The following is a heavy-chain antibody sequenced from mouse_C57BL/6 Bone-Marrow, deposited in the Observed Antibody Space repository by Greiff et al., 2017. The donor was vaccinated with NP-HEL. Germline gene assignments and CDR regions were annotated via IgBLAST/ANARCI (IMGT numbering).Heavy chain of an antibody. V-gene: IGHV1-74*01. CDR1: GYTFTSYW. CDR3: AMMDGNYVYWYFDV. J-gene: IGHJ1*03. Sequence: QVQLQQPGAELVKPGASVKVSCKASGYTFTSYWMHWVKQRPGQGLEWIGRIHPSDSDTNYNQKFKGKATLTVDKSSSTAYMQLSSLTSEDSAVYYCAMMDGNYVYWYFDVWGTGTTVTVSS. CDR2: IHPSDSDT. D-gene: IGHD2-1*01.